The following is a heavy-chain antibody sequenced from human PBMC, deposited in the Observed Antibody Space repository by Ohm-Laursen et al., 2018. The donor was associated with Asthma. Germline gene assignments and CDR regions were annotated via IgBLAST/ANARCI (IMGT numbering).Heavy chain of an antibody. CDR2: GGSYYDGGLK. CDR3: ARRDFSGGDPSAAFDI. V-gene: IGHV3-30-3*01. J-gene: IGHJ3*02. D-gene: IGHD2-21*02. CDR1: GFTFSSYW. Sequence: SLRLSCSASGFTFSSYWMSWVRQAPGKGLEWVAVGGSYYDGGLKYYADSVNGRFTVSRDDSKNTLYMQMNSLRAEDTAVYYCARRDFSGGDPSAAFDIWGQGTMVTVSS.